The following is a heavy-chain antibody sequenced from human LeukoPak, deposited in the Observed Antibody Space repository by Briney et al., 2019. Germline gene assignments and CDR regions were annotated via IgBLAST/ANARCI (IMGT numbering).Heavy chain of an antibody. D-gene: IGHD6-19*01. CDR3: ARDSWGAVAGTLDY. V-gene: IGHV1-69*05. J-gene: IGHJ4*02. Sequence: SVKVSCKASGGTFSSYAISLVRQAPGQGLEWMGGIIPIFGTANYAQKFQGRVTITTDESTSTAYMELSSLRSEDTAVYHCARDSWGAVAGTLDYWGQGTRVTVSS. CDR1: GGTFSSYA. CDR2: IIPIFGTA.